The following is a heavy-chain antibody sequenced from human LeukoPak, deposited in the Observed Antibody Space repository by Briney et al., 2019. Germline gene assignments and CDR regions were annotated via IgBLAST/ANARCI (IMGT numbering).Heavy chain of an antibody. D-gene: IGHD2-2*01. V-gene: IGHV1-18*01. CDR1: GYTFTSYG. J-gene: IGHJ4*02. CDR3: ARDACSSTSCFKRGGYDY. CDR2: ISAYNGNT. Sequence: GASVKVSCKASGYTFTSYGISWVRQAPGQGLEWMGWISAYNGNTNYAQKLQGRVTMTTDTSTSTAYMELRSLRSDDTAVYYCARDACSSTSCFKRGGYDYWGQGTLVTVSS.